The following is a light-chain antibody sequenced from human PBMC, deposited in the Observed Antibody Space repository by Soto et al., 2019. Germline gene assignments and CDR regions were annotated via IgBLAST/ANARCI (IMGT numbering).Light chain of an antibody. V-gene: IGLV2-23*01. Sequence: QSVLTQSASVSGSPGQSITISCTGTSSDVGSYNFVSWYQQHPGKAPKVVIYEGSKRPSGVSNRFSGSKSGNTASLTISGLQAEDEANYYCCSYAGSDTWVFGGGTKLTVL. CDR1: SSDVGSYNF. J-gene: IGLJ3*02. CDR3: CSYAGSDTWV. CDR2: EGS.